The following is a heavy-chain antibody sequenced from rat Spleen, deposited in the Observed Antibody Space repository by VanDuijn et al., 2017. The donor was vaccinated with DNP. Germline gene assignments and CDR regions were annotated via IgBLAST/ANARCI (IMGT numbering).Heavy chain of an antibody. CDR2: INSAGST. V-gene: IGHV3-3*01. Sequence: EMQLQESGPGLVKSSQSLALTCSVTEYSITSSYRWNWIRKFPGNKLEWMGYINSAGSTNYNPSLKSRISITRDTSKNQFFLQVNSVTTEDTATYYCARQSRTTRGFDYWGQGVMVTVSS. D-gene: IGHD1-2*01. CDR3: ARQSRTTRGFDY. J-gene: IGHJ2*01. CDR1: EYSITSSYR.